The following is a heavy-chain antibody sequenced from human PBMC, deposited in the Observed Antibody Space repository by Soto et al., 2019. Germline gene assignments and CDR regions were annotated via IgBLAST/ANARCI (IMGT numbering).Heavy chain of an antibody. CDR1: GGCMSSGGYY. J-gene: IGHJ3*02. CDR3: ARTRTPIYYYDSSGYYFDAFDI. D-gene: IGHD3-22*01. Sequence: TLSLTCTVSGGCMSSGGYYWSWIRQHPGKGLEWIGYIYYSGSTYYNPSLKSRVTISVDTSKNQFSLKLSSVTAADTAVYYCARTRTPIYYYDSSGYYFDAFDIWGQGTMVTVSS. CDR2: IYYSGST. V-gene: IGHV4-31*03.